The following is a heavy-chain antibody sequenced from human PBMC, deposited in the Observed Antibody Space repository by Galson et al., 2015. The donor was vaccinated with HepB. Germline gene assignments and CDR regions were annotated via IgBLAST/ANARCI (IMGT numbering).Heavy chain of an antibody. D-gene: IGHD6-6*01. CDR3: AGQDGHSSSYFDY. CDR2: IDPSDSYT. CDR1: GYSFTSYW. V-gene: IGHV5-10-1*01. J-gene: IGHJ4*02. Sequence: QSGAEVKKPGESLRISCKGSGYSFTSYWISWVRQMPGKGLEWMRRIDPSDSYTNYSPSFKGHVTISADKSICTAYLQWSILNASDTAMYYCAGQDGHSSSYFDYWCQGTLATVSS.